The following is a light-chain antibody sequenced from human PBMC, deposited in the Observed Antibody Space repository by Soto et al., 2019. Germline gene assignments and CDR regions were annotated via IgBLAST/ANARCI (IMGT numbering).Light chain of an antibody. CDR1: QDIRKD. V-gene: IGKV1-6*01. CDR3: LQDHSFLT. J-gene: IGKJ3*01. CDR2: AAS. Sequence: AIQMTQAPASLYAAAGDRVTITCRARQDIRKDLAWYQQKPGKAPKLLIYAASTLQSGVPSRFSGSESGTDFTLTISRLQPEDFATYYCLQDHSFLTFGPGTKVHFK.